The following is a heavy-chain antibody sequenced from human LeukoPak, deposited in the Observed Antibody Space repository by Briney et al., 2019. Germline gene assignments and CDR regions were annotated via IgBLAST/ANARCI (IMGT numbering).Heavy chain of an antibody. CDR1: GFTLSSYA. V-gene: IGHV3-30-3*01. CDR2: ISYDGSDK. Sequence: GSLRLSCAASGFTLSSYAMHWVRQVPGKGLEWVAIISYDGSDKYYADSVKGRFTISRDNSKNTLYLQMNSLRAEDTAVYYCAKDMAVVVPATYSRDEKVLGQLDYWGQGTLVTVSS. CDR3: AKDMAVVVPATYSRDEKVLGQLDY. D-gene: IGHD2-2*01. J-gene: IGHJ4*02.